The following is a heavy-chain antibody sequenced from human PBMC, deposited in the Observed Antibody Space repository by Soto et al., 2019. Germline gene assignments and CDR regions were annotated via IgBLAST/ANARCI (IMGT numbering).Heavy chain of an antibody. J-gene: IGHJ4*02. V-gene: IGHV1-8*01. D-gene: IGHD1-26*01. CDR1: GYTFTGYD. Sequence: QAQLVQSGAEVKKPGASVKVSCKASGYTFTGYDINWVRQATGQGLEWMGWMNPNSGNTGYAQNFQGRVTRTRDNSMTTAYMELSSLRDDDSAVYYCAGEKVGTTGIDFWGQGTLVTVSS. CDR2: MNPNSGNT. CDR3: AGEKVGTTGIDF.